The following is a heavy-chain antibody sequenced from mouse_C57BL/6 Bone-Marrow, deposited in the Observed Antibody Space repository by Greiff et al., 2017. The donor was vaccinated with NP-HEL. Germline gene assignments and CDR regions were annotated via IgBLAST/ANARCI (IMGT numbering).Heavy chain of an antibody. CDR2: INPNYGTT. CDR3: ARSLIYYDYDYYAMDD. J-gene: IGHJ4*01. D-gene: IGHD2-4*01. V-gene: IGHV1-39*01. Sequence: VQLKESGPELVKPGASVKISCKASGYSFTDYNMNWVKQSNGQSLEWIGVINPNYGTTSYNQKFKGKATLTVDQSSSTAYMQLNILTSEDSAVYYCARSLIYYDYDYYAMDDWGQGTSVTVSS. CDR1: GYSFTDYN.